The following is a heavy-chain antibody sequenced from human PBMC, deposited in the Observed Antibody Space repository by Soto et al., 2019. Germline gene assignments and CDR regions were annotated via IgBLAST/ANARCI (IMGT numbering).Heavy chain of an antibody. J-gene: IGHJ4*02. Sequence: QVQLVESGGGVVQPGRSLRLSCAASGFTFNNFAMHWVRQAPGKGLEWVAVISYDGGNKYYADSVKGRFTVSRDNSKNTMYLKMDSLKTDDTAVYYCVRPPVVRTGGFAYWGQGPLVTVSS. CDR2: ISYDGGNK. CDR1: GFTFNNFA. V-gene: IGHV3-30-3*01. D-gene: IGHD2-15*01. CDR3: VRPPVVRTGGFAY.